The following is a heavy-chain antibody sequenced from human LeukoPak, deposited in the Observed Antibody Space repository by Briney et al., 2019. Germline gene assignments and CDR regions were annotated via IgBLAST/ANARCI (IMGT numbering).Heavy chain of an antibody. CDR2: IYYSGST. J-gene: IGHJ5*02. CDR3: ARESDYYDSSGYYSPWFDP. D-gene: IGHD3-22*01. V-gene: IGHV4-59*01. CDR1: GGSISSYY. Sequence: PSETLSLTCTVSGGSISSYYWSWIRQPPGKGLEWIGYIYYSGSTNYNPPLKSRVTISVDTSKNQFSLKLSSVTAADTAVYYCARESDYYDSSGYYSPWFDPGAREPWSPSPQ.